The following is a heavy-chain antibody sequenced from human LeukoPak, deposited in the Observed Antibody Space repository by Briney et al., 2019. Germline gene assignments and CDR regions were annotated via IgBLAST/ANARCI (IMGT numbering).Heavy chain of an antibody. CDR1: GGSVSNADYY. D-gene: IGHD1-26*01. Sequence: SETLSLTCTVSGGSVSNADYYWRWLRHPPGRTLEWIGYIYHTGSNNYKYSLKSRVTISLDTSKNRFSLRLTSMTAADTAIYYFARDQGGVSHRHAFDIWGQGTMVTVSS. V-gene: IGHV4-61*08. J-gene: IGHJ3*02. CDR3: ARDQGGVSHRHAFDI. CDR2: IYHTGSN.